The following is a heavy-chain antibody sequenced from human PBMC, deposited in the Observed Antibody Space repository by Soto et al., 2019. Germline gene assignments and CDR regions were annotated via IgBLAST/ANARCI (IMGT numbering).Heavy chain of an antibody. J-gene: IGHJ4*02. Sequence: EVQLVESGGGLVQPGGSLRLSCAVSGFTFSTHAMNWVRQAPGKGLEWVAYIHGTRSIIYYADPVKGRFTISRDNAKNSLFLQMDSLRDEDTAVYYCARDARNADYDYWGQGTLVTVSS. CDR3: ARDARNADYDY. D-gene: IGHD3-16*01. V-gene: IGHV3-48*02. CDR1: GFTFSTHA. CDR2: IHGTRSII.